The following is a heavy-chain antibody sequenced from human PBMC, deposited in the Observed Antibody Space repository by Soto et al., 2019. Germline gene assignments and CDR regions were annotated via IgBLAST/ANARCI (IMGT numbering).Heavy chain of an antibody. CDR1: GASISGSYYY. CDR3: ATSQKGYNWNYFDH. J-gene: IGHJ4*02. V-gene: IGHV4-39*01. Sequence: SETLSLTCAVSGASISGSYYYWAWLRQSPGKGPEWIGSVFYTGFTSYNPSLESRVYVSVDTSKSQFSLKLSAVTAADTAVYYCATSQKGYNWNYFDHWGQGALVTVSS. D-gene: IGHD1-20*01. CDR2: VFYTGFT.